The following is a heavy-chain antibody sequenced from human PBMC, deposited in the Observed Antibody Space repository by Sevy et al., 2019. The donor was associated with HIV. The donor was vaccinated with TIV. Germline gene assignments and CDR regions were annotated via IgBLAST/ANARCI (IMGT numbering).Heavy chain of an antibody. CDR1: GGSINSDH. CDR2: VYYTGGT. V-gene: IGHV4-59*08. J-gene: IGHJ3*02. Sequence: SETLSLTCTVSGGSINSDHWNWIRQPPGKGLEWIGYVYYTGGTNYNPSLKNRVTISVDRTKNQISLKLTSVTAADTAVYYCARRNVFDIWGQGTMVTVSS. CDR3: ARRNVFDI.